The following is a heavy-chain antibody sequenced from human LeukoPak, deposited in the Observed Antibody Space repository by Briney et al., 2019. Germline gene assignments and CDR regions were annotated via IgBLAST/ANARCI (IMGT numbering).Heavy chain of an antibody. CDR3: ARWGYDILTGYDPTRNYYYYYMDV. CDR1: GVSISSSNSY. Sequence: PSETLSLTCTVSGVSISSSNSYWGWIRQPPGKGLEWIGSIYYSGNTYYNASLKSQVSISIDTSKNQFSLKLSSVTAADTAVYYCARWGYDILTGYDPTRNYYYYYMDVWGKGTTVTVSS. CDR2: IYYSGNT. D-gene: IGHD3-9*01. J-gene: IGHJ6*03. V-gene: IGHV4-39*07.